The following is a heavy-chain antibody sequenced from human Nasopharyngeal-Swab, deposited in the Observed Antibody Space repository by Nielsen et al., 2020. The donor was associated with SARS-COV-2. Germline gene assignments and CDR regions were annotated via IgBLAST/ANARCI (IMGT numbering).Heavy chain of an antibody. D-gene: IGHD3-3*01. CDR1: GFTFSRDS. J-gene: IGHJ6*04. CDR2: ISSSSSHT. CDR3: ARVPTVVVFGMVRGPADV. V-gene: IGHV3-21*05. Sequence: GESLKISCAVSGFTFSRDSMNWVRQAPGKGLEWVAYISSSSSHTYYADSVKGRFTISRDNAKNSLYLQMNSLRAEDTAVYYCARVPTVVVFGMVRGPADVWGKGTTVTVSS.